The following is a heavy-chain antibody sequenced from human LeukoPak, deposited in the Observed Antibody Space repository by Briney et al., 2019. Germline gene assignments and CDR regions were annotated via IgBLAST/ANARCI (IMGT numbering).Heavy chain of an antibody. CDR3: SRGWFSRYCTGGSCHLDS. V-gene: IGHV3-49*04. Sequence: GGSLRLSCTASGFTFDDYTLTWVRQAPGKGLEWVGFIRTKPYGGTADYAASVKGRFTISRDDSKSIAYLQLNSLKTEDTALYFCSRGWFSRYCTGGSCHLDSWGQGALVNVSS. CDR1: GFTFDDYT. D-gene: IGHD2-8*02. CDR2: IRTKPYGGTA. J-gene: IGHJ1*01.